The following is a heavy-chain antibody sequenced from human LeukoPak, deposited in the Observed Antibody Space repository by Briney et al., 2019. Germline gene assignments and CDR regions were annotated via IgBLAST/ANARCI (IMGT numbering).Heavy chain of an antibody. Sequence: SETLSLTCTVSGGSISSHYWSWIRQPPGKGLKWIGYIYYSGSTNYNPSLKSRVTISVDTSKNQFSLKLSSVTAAGTAVYYCARATAMVRGVHPRGWFDPWGQGTLVTVSS. J-gene: IGHJ5*02. D-gene: IGHD3-10*01. CDR2: IYYSGST. V-gene: IGHV4-59*11. CDR1: GGSISSHY. CDR3: ARATAMVRGVHPRGWFDP.